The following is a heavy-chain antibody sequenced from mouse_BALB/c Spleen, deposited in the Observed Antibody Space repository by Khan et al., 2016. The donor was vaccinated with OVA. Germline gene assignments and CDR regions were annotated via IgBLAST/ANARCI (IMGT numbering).Heavy chain of an antibody. CDR1: GYTFTSYW. Sequence: VQLKESGTVLARPGASVKMSCKASGYTFTSYWMHWVKQRPGQGLEWIGAIYPGNSDINYNQKFKGKAKLTAVKSTSTAYMELNSLTNEDSAVXYCTSNGVGNDDSWDYWGQGTTLTVSS. V-gene: IGHV1-5*01. D-gene: IGHD2-2*01. CDR2: IYPGNSDI. CDR3: TSNGVGNDDSWDY. J-gene: IGHJ2*01.